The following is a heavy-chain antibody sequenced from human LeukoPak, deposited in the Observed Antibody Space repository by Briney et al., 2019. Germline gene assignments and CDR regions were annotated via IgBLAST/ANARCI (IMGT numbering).Heavy chain of an antibody. CDR3: ARGPTVTTFFQTYDMDV. Sequence: ASVKVSCKASGYTFTSYGISWVRQAPGQGLEWMGWISAYNGNTNYAQKLQGRVTMTTDTSTSTAYMELRSLRSDDTAVYYCARGPTVTTFFQTYDMDVWGQGTTVTVSS. J-gene: IGHJ6*02. CDR1: GYTFTSYG. CDR2: ISAYNGNT. D-gene: IGHD4-11*01. V-gene: IGHV1-18*01.